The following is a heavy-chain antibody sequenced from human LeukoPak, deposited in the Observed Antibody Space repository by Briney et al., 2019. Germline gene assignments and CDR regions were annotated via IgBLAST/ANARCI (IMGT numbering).Heavy chain of an antibody. J-gene: IGHJ3*02. D-gene: IGHD3-3*01. CDR1: GGSISSGSYY. Sequence: SQTLSLTCTVSGGSISSGSYYWSWIRQPAGKGLEWIGRIYTSGSTNYNPSLKSRVTISVDTSKNQFSLKLSSVTAADTAVYYCARDKRITIFGVVIWGAFDIWGQGTMVTVSS. CDR2: IYTSGST. V-gene: IGHV4-61*02. CDR3: ARDKRITIFGVVIWGAFDI.